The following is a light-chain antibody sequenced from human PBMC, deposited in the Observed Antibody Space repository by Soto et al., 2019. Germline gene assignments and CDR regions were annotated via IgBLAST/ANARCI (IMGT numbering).Light chain of an antibody. Sequence: EIVMTQSPATLSVSPGEGATLSCKASQNVYNNLAWYQQRPGQPPRLLIYDASTRATGISARISGSGYGTMFTLSISCLQSEDFAVYFCQQCRNWPLTFGGGTKVDIK. CDR1: QNVYNN. CDR2: DAS. V-gene: IGKV3-15*01. J-gene: IGKJ4*01. CDR3: QQCRNWPLT.